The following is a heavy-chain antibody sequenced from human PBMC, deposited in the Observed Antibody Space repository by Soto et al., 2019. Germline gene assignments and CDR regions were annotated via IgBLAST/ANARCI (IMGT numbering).Heavy chain of an antibody. CDR2: IDPSDSYT. J-gene: IGHJ6*02. CDR1: GYSFTSYW. V-gene: IGHV5-10-1*01. Sequence: GESLKISCKGSGYSFTSYWISWVRQMPGKGLEWMGRIDPSDSYTNYSPSFQGHVTISADKSISTAYLQWSSLKASDTAMYYCASTAAPWENYYYGMDFWGQGTTVTVSS. CDR3: ASTAAPWENYYYGMDF. D-gene: IGHD6-6*01.